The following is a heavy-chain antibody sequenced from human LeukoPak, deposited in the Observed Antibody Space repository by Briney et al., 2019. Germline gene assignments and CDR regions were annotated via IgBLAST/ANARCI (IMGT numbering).Heavy chain of an antibody. Sequence: SETLSLTCTVSGGSISSSSYYWSWIRQPAGKGLEWIGRIYTSGSTNYNPSLKSRVTMSVDTSKNQFSLKLSSVTAADTAVYYCARDPPPRYCSSTSCYPFDYWGQGTLVTVSS. D-gene: IGHD2-2*01. J-gene: IGHJ4*02. V-gene: IGHV4-61*02. CDR3: ARDPPPRYCSSTSCYPFDY. CDR1: GGSISSSSYY. CDR2: IYTSGST.